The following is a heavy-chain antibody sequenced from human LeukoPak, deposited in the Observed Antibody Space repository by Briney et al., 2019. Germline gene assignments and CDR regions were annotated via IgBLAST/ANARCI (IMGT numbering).Heavy chain of an antibody. CDR2: ISPSGSIS. D-gene: IGHD3-10*01. V-gene: IGHV3-23*01. CDR3: AKDRRAGSYDY. Sequence: GGSLRLSCAASGFTFSSHGINWVRQAPGKGLEWVSGISPSGSISYYADSVKGRFTISRDNSKNTLYLQMNSLRAEDTAVYYCAKDRRAGSYDYWGQGTLVTVSS. CDR1: GFTFSSHG. J-gene: IGHJ4*02.